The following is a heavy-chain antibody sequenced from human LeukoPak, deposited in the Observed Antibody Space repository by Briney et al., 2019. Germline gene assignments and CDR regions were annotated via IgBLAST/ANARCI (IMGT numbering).Heavy chain of an antibody. D-gene: IGHD3-10*01. CDR3: AGYYYGSGSLGFDP. CDR2: INPDSGGT. Sequence: ASVKVSCKASGGTFNNYTVSWVRQAPGQGLEWMGWINPDSGGTNYAQKFQGRVTMTRDTSISTAYMELSRLRSDDTAVYYCAGYYYGSGSLGFDPWGQGTLVTVSS. V-gene: IGHV1-2*02. CDR1: GGTFNNYT. J-gene: IGHJ5*02.